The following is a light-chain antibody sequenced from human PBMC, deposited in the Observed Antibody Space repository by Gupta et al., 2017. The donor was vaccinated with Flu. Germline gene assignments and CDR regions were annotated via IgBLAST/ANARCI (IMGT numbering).Light chain of an antibody. Sequence: SFELTQPPSVSVSPGQTASITCSGDRLGDKYICWYQQKPGQSPMLVIYQDDRRPSGVPERFSGSNSGNAATLTISVTQATDEADYYCQAWDSSTAVFGGGTKLTVL. V-gene: IGLV3-1*01. CDR1: RLGDKY. CDR3: QAWDSSTAV. J-gene: IGLJ3*02. CDR2: QDD.